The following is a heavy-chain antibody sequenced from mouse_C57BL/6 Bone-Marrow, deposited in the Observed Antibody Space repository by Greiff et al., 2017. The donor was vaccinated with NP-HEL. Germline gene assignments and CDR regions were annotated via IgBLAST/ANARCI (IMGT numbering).Heavy chain of an antibody. Sequence: EVQRVESGGGLVKPGGSLKLSCAASGFTFSDYGMHWVRQAPETGLEWVAYISSGSSTIYYADTVKGRFTISRDNAKNTLLLQMTSLRSEDTAMYYCARPPDYYGSSICDYWGQGTTLTVSS. D-gene: IGHD1-1*01. CDR3: ARPPDYYGSSICDY. J-gene: IGHJ2*01. CDR2: ISSGSSTI. CDR1: GFTFSDYG. V-gene: IGHV5-17*01.